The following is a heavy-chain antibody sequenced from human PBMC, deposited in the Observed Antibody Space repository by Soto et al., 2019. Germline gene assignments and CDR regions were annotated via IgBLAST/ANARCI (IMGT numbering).Heavy chain of an antibody. CDR2: INPNSGGT. Sequence: GSVKVSCKASGYTFTGYYMHWVRQAPGQGLEWMGWINPNSGGTNYAQKFQGWVTMTRDTSISTAYMELSRLRSDDTAVYYCARGGCSGGSCYWFDPWGQGTLVTVSS. V-gene: IGHV1-2*04. D-gene: IGHD2-15*01. J-gene: IGHJ5*02. CDR3: ARGGCSGGSCYWFDP. CDR1: GYTFTGYY.